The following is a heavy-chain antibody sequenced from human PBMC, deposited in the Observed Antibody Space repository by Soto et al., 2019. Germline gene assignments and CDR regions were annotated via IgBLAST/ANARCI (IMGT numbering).Heavy chain of an antibody. Sequence: QVQLVQSGAEVKKPGSSVKVSCKASGGTFSSYAISWVRQAPGQGLEWMGGIIPIFGTANYAQKFQGRVTITADESTSTAYMERSSLRSEDTAVYYCARGVYYYDSSGYYYGDWYFDLWGRGTLVTVSS. CDR3: ARGVYYYDSSGYYYGDWYFDL. D-gene: IGHD3-22*01. V-gene: IGHV1-69*01. CDR2: IIPIFGTA. J-gene: IGHJ2*01. CDR1: GGTFSSYA.